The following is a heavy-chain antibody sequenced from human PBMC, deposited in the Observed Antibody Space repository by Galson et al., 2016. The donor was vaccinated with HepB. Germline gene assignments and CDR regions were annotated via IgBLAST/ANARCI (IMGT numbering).Heavy chain of an antibody. Sequence: SLRLSCAASGFAFSGSAMHWVRQVPGKGLEWVAAISYHGSDKYYADSVKGRVTISRDNSNNTLYLQMTSLSPEDTAVYYCARDKSFYYYGMDVWGQGTTVTVSS. CDR3: ARDKSFYYYGMDV. V-gene: IGHV3-30-3*01. CDR1: GFAFSGSA. CDR2: ISYHGSDK. J-gene: IGHJ6*02.